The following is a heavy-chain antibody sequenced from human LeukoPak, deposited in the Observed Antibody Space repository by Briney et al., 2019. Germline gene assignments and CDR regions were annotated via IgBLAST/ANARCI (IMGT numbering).Heavy chain of an antibody. D-gene: IGHD2-2*01. V-gene: IGHV1-69*13. J-gene: IGHJ4*02. CDR1: GGTFGDYP. Sequence: GASVKVSCKASGGTFGDYPISWVRQAPGKGLEWMGGILLIFRMTHYAEKFHGRVTITADESTPTAYVELNSLRYDDTAVYDCAICSSTWSGDRPDSWGQGSLVTVSS. CDR3: AICSSTWSGDRPDS. CDR2: ILLIFRMT.